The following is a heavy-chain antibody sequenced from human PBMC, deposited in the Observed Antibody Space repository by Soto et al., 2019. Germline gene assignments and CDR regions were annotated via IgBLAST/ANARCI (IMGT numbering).Heavy chain of an antibody. CDR3: ARAVAVPADFDY. J-gene: IGHJ4*02. CDR2: INAGNGNT. Sequence: QVQLVQSGAEEKKPGASVKVSCKASGYTFTGYAMHWVRQAPGQRLEWMGWINAGNGNTKYSQKFQGRVTITRDTSASTAYMELSSLGSGETGVYYCARAVAVPADFDYWGQGTLVTVSS. D-gene: IGHD6-19*01. V-gene: IGHV1-3*05. CDR1: GYTFTGYA.